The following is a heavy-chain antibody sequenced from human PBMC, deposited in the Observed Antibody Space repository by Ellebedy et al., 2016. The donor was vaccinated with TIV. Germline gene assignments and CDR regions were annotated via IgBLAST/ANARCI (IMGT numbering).Heavy chain of an antibody. D-gene: IGHD3-22*01. CDR2: ISGSGGST. CDR1: GFTFSSYA. Sequence: GESLKISXAASGFTFSSYAMSWVRQAPGKGLEWVSAISGSGGSTYYADSVKGRFTISRDNSKNTLYLQMNSLRAEDTAVYYCAKARAMIVVVIDFDYWGQGTLVTVSS. CDR3: AKARAMIVVVIDFDY. J-gene: IGHJ4*02. V-gene: IGHV3-23*01.